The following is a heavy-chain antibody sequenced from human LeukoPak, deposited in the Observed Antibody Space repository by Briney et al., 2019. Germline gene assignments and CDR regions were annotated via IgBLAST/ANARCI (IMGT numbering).Heavy chain of an antibody. J-gene: IGHJ4*02. D-gene: IGHD2-2*01. Sequence: AVSLRLSCVASGFTFSSRDWMTWVRQAPGKGLEWVANIKQDGSEKNYVDSVKGRFTISRDNAKNSVDLQLNSLRAEDTAVYYCARGFTGWVTSPIDYWGQGTPVTVSS. CDR1: GFTFSSRDW. V-gene: IGHV3-7*01. CDR3: ARGFTGWVTSPIDY. CDR2: IKQDGSEK.